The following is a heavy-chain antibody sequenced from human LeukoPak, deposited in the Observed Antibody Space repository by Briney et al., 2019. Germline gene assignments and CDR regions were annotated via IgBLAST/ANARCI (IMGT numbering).Heavy chain of an antibody. Sequence: GGSLRLSCAASRCSFSSYSMNGVRQAPGKGLEWVSYISSSSGYIYNAHSAKGRFTTSRDNAKNTLYLQMNSLRAEDTAVYYCARDPNYGRSGYNWFDPWGQGTLVTVSS. V-gene: IGHV3-21*01. CDR1: RCSFSSYS. CDR3: ARDPNYGRSGYNWFDP. D-gene: IGHD3-22*01. CDR2: ISSSSGYI. J-gene: IGHJ5*02.